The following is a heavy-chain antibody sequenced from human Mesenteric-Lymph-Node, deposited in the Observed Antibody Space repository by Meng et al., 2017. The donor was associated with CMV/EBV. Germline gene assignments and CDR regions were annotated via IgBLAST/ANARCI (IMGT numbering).Heavy chain of an antibody. CDR3: TRATPRPIDY. J-gene: IGHJ4*02. CDR2: INGDGSTT. CDR1: GFTFSGSS. Sequence: GGSLRLSRAASGFTFSGSSMHWVRQDPGKGLVWVSHINGDGSTTNYADSVKGRFTISRDNAKNTLYLQMNSLRAEDTAVYYCTRATPRPIDYWGQGTLVTVSS. V-gene: IGHV3-74*01. D-gene: IGHD2-15*01.